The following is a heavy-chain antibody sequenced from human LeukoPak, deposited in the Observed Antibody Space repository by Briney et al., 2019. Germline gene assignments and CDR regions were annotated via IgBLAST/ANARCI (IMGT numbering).Heavy chain of an antibody. Sequence: SVKVSCKASGYTFTSYGISWVRQAPGQGLEWMGRIIPIFGTANYAQKFQGRVTITTDESTSTAYMELSSLRSEDTAVYYCARDIKAYDFWSGYSLNWFDPWGQGTLVTVSS. V-gene: IGHV1-69*05. CDR2: IIPIFGTA. J-gene: IGHJ5*02. CDR3: ARDIKAYDFWSGYSLNWFDP. CDR1: GYTFTSYG. D-gene: IGHD3-3*01.